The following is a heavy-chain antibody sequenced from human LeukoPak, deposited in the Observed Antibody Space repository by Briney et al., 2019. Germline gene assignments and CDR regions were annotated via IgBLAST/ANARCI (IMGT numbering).Heavy chain of an antibody. CDR1: GGSISSYY. J-gene: IGHJ6*03. CDR3: ARDLRYCSGGSCSEGYYYYMDV. CDR2: IYTSGST. D-gene: IGHD2-15*01. V-gene: IGHV4-4*07. Sequence: SETLSLTCTVSGGSISSYYWSWIRQPAGKGLEWIGRIYTSGSTNYNPSLKSRVTMSVDTSKNQFSLKLSSVTAADTAVYYCARDLRYCSGGSCSEGYYYYMDVWGKGTTVTVSS.